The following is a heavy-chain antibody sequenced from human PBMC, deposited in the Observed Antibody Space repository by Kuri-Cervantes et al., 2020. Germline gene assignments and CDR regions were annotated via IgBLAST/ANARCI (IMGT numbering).Heavy chain of an antibody. J-gene: IGHJ4*02. CDR1: GYTFTSYD. CDR2: INAGNGNT. CDR3: ARGGVAATFEY. Sequence: ASVKVSCKASGYTFTSYDINWVRQATGQRLEWMGWINAGNGNTKYSQKFQGRVTITRDTSASTAYMELSSLRSEDTAVYYCARGGVAATFEYWGQGTLVTVSS. V-gene: IGHV1-3*01. D-gene: IGHD2-15*01.